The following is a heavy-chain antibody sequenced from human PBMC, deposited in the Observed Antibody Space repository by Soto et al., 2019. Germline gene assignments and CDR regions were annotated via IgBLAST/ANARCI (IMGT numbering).Heavy chain of an antibody. CDR3: ARDSPSYCSSTSCYGRVGYYYYGMDV. D-gene: IGHD2-2*01. V-gene: IGHV1-69*13. J-gene: IGHJ6*02. CDR1: GGTFSSYA. CDR2: IIPIFGTA. Sequence: SVKVSCKASGGTFSSYAISWVRQAPGQGLERMGGIIPIFGTANYAQKFQGRVTITADESTSTAYMELSSLRSEDTAVYYCARDSPSYCSSTSCYGRVGYYYYGMDVWGQGTTVTVSS.